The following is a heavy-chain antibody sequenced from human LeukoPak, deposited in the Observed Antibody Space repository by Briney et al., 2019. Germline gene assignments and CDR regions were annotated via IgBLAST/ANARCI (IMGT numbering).Heavy chain of an antibody. CDR2: ISGSAGST. V-gene: IGHV3-23*01. Sequence: GGSLRLSCAASGFTFSTYAMSWVRQAPGKGLEWVSVISGSAGSTYYADSVKGRFTISRDNSKNTLYLQMNSLRAEDTAVYYCAKDTGYCSSTSCELDYWGQGTLVTVSS. CDR3: AKDTGYCSSTSCELDY. D-gene: IGHD2-2*01. J-gene: IGHJ4*02. CDR1: GFTFSTYA.